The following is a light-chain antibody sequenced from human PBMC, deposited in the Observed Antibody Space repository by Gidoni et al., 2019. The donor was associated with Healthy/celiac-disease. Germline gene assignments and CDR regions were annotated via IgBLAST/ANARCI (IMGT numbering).Light chain of an antibody. J-gene: IGKJ4*01. CDR2: AAS. Sequence: MSASVGDRVTITCRASQGINNYLAWFQQNPGKVPKRLIYAASSLQSGVTSRFSGSGAVTEFTLTISNLQPEAFATYYCLQPNSYTFTFGRGTKVEIK. V-gene: IGKV1-17*03. CDR3: LQPNSYTFT. CDR1: QGINNY.